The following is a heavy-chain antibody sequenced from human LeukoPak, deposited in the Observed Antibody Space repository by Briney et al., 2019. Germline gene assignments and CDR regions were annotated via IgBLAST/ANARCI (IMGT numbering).Heavy chain of an antibody. CDR3: ARWTWGNFDY. CDR2: IYYSGST. J-gene: IGHJ4*02. Sequence: SETLSLTCTVPGGSISSYYWSWIRQPPGKGLEWIGCIYYSGSTNYNPSLKSRVTISVDTSKNQFSLKLSSVTAADTAVYYCARWTWGNFDYWGQGTLVTVSS. V-gene: IGHV4-59*01. D-gene: IGHD3-16*01. CDR1: GGSISSYY.